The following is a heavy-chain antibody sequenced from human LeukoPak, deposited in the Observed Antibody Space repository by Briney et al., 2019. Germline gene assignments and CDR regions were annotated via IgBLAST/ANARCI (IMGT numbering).Heavy chain of an antibody. J-gene: IGHJ5*02. CDR1: RFTFSSYG. Sequence: GGSLRLSCAASRFTFSSYGMHWVRQAPGKGLEWVAFIRYDGSNKYYADSVKGRFTISRDNSKNTLYLQMNSLRAEDTAVYYCAKGNYYDSSAYNWFDPWGQGTLVTVSS. CDR2: IRYDGSNK. V-gene: IGHV3-30*02. D-gene: IGHD3-22*01. CDR3: AKGNYYDSSAYNWFDP.